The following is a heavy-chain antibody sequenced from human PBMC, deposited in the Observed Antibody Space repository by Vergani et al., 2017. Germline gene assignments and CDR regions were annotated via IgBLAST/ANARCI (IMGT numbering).Heavy chain of an antibody. J-gene: IGHJ5*02. V-gene: IGHV1-2*04. CDR2: INPNSGGT. CDR3: AMAYYDFWSGYQNWFDP. D-gene: IGHD3-3*01. Sequence: QVQLVQSGAEVKKPGASVKVSCKASGYTFTGYYMHWVRQAPGQGLEWMGWINPNSGGTNYAQKFQGWVTMTRDTSISTAYMELSRLRSDDTAVYYCAMAYYDFWSGYQNWFDPWGQGTLVTVSS. CDR1: GYTFTGYY.